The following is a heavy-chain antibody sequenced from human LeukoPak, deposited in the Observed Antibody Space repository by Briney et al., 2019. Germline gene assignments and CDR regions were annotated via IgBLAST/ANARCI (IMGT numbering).Heavy chain of an antibody. CDR1: GGSFSGYY. V-gene: IGHV4-34*01. CDR3: ARNYVLLWSRFDP. J-gene: IGHJ5*02. CDR2: INHSGST. Sequence: SETLSLTCAVYGGSFSGYYWSWIRQPPGKGLEWIGEINHSGSTNYSPSLKSRVTISVDTSKNQFSLKLSSVTAADTAVYHCARNYVLLWSRFDPWGQGTLVTVSS. D-gene: IGHD3-10*01.